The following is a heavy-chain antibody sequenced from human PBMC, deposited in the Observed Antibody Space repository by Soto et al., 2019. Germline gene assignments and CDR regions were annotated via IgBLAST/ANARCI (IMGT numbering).Heavy chain of an antibody. D-gene: IGHD3-3*01. CDR1: AFTFMRYS. CDR3: ARVRIFGVVIEIVDY. J-gene: IGHJ4*02. V-gene: IGHV3-21*01. CDR2: MSSSRYI. Sequence: SLRLSCAASAFTFMRYSMTWVLQAPVKWLEGVSSMSSSRYIYYADSVKGRFTISRDNAKNSLYLQMNSLRAEDTVVYYCARVRIFGVVIEIVDYWGQGTLVTVSS.